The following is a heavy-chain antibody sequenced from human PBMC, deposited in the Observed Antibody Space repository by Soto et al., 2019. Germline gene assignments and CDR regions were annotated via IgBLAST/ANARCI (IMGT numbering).Heavy chain of an antibody. J-gene: IGHJ5*02. Sequence: SVKVSCKASGGTFSSYAISWVRQAPGQGLEWMGGIIPIFGTANYAQKFQGRVTITADESTSTAYMELSSLRSEDTAVYYCARDVAAAGSWFDPWGQGTLVTVSS. CDR1: GGTFSSYA. CDR3: ARDVAAAGSWFDP. V-gene: IGHV1-69*13. D-gene: IGHD6-13*01. CDR2: IIPIFGTA.